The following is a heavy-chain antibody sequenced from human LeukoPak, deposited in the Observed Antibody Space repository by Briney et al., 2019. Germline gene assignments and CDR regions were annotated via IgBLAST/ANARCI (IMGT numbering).Heavy chain of an antibody. CDR2: IYYSGST. D-gene: IGHD3-16*02. CDR3: ARVYPGAYYYYMDV. J-gene: IGHJ6*03. CDR1: GGSISGYY. Sequence: SETLSLTCTVSGGSISGYYWSWIRQPPGKGLEWIGYIYYSGSTNYNPSLKSRVTISVDTSKNQFSLKLSSVTAADTAVYYCARVYPGAYYYYMDVWGKGTTVTVSS. V-gene: IGHV4-59*01.